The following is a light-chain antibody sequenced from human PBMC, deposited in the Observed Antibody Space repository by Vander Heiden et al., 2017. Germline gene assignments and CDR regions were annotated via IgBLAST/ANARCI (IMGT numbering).Light chain of an antibody. CDR3: VLYMGSGIAV. Sequence: QTVVTQEPSFSVSPGGTVTLTCGLSSGSVSTSYYPSWYQQTPGQAPRTRSYSTNTRSSGVPDRFSGSILGNKAALTITGAQADDESDYYCVLYMGSGIAVFGGGTKLTV. J-gene: IGLJ3*02. CDR2: STN. CDR1: SGSVSTSYY. V-gene: IGLV8-61*01.